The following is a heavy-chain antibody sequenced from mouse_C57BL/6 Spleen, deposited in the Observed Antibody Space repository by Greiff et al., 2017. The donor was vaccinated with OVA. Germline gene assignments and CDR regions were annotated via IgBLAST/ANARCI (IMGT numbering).Heavy chain of an antibody. CDR3: ARDESPITTVVAPYFDY. D-gene: IGHD1-1*01. V-gene: IGHV5-4*01. J-gene: IGHJ2*01. Sequence: EVHLVESGGGLVKPGGSLKLSCAASGFTFSSYAMSWVRQTPEKRLEWVATISDGGSYTYYPDNVKGRFTISRDNAKNNLYLQMSHLKSEDTSMYYCARDESPITTVVAPYFDYWGQGTTLTVSS. CDR2: ISDGGSYT. CDR1: GFTFSSYA.